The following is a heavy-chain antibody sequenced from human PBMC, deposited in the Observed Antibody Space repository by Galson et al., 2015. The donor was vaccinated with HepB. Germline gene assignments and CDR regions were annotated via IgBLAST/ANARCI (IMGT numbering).Heavy chain of an antibody. Sequence: SVKVSCKASGYTFTTYVISWARQAPGQGLEWMGWISAYNGDTNYAQKLQGRVTMTTDTSTSTAYMELRSLRSDDTAVYYCARGGSYRYYFDYWGQGTLVTVSS. CDR2: ISAYNGDT. D-gene: IGHD3-16*02. V-gene: IGHV1-18*01. CDR1: GYTFTTYV. CDR3: ARGGSYRYYFDY. J-gene: IGHJ4*02.